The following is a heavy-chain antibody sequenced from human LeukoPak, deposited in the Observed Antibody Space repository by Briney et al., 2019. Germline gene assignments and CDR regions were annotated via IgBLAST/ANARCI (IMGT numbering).Heavy chain of an antibody. CDR2: IYSGGST. CDR3: AGEYNYYIY. D-gene: IGHD1-1*01. CDR1: GFTVSNSY. Sequence: GGSLRLSCAASGFTVSNSYMNWVRQAPRKGLEWVSVIYSGGSTYYADSVKGRFTISRDNSKNTLHLQMNSLRAEDTAMYYCAGEYNYYIYWDQGTLVTVSS. J-gene: IGHJ4*02. V-gene: IGHV3-66*01.